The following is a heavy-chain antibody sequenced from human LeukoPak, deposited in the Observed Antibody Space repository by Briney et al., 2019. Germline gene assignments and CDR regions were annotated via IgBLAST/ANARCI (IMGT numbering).Heavy chain of an antibody. CDR2: ISAYNGNT. CDR1: GYTFTSYG. J-gene: IGHJ3*02. Sequence: GASVKVSCKASGYTFTSYGISWVRQAPGQGLGWVGWISAYNGNTNYAQKLQGRVTMTTDTSTSTAYMELRSLRSDDTAVYYCARDSPWDIVVVVAATSRASFDIWGQGTMVTVSS. CDR3: ARDSPWDIVVVVAATSRASFDI. D-gene: IGHD2-15*01. V-gene: IGHV1-18*01.